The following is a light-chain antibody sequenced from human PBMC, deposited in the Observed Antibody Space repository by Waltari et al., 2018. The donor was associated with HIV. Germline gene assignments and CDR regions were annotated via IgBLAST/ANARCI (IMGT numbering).Light chain of an antibody. V-gene: IGLV3-21*02. CDR2: DDT. CDR3: QVWDGGSVHVI. J-gene: IGLJ2*01. CDR1: NIRAKN. Sequence: SYVLTQPPSVSVAPGQTATITWGGNNIRAKNVHGYQQTPGQAPVLVVYDDTYRPSGIPERFSGSNSGNTATLTISRVEDGDEADYYCQVWDGGSVHVIFGGGTKLTVL.